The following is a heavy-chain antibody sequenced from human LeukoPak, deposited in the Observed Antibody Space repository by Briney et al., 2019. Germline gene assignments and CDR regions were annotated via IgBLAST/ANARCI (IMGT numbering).Heavy chain of an antibody. Sequence: SETLSLTCTVSGGSISSSSYYWGWLRQPPGKGLEWIGSIYYSGSTYYNPSLKSRVTISVDTSKNQFSLKLSSVTAADTAVYYCARDGFWGGDAFDIWGQGTMVTVSS. D-gene: IGHD7-27*01. CDR1: GGSISSSSYY. V-gene: IGHV4-39*02. J-gene: IGHJ3*02. CDR2: IYYSGST. CDR3: ARDGFWGGDAFDI.